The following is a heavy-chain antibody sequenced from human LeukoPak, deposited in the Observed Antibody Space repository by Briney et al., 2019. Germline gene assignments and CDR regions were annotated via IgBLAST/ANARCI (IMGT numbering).Heavy chain of an antibody. CDR1: GGSFSGYY. D-gene: IGHD3-10*01. Sequence: SETLSLTCAVYGGSFSGYYWSWIRQPPGKGLEWIGEINHSGSTNYNPSLKSRVTISVDTSKNQFSLKLSSVTAADTAVYYCARDLKGSGSYYEYNWFDPWGQGTLVTVSS. CDR3: ARDLKGSGSYYEYNWFDP. J-gene: IGHJ5*02. V-gene: IGHV4-34*01. CDR2: INHSGST.